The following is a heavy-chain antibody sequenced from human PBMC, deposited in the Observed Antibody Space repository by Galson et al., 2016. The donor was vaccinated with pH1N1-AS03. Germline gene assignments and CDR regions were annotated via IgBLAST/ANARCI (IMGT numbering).Heavy chain of an antibody. J-gene: IGHJ6*02. Sequence: SLRLSCAASGFTFRNTWMSWVRQAPGKGLEWVGRIKTKVDGGTTDYAATVKGRFTISRDDSKDTLFLHLNTLVTADTAVYYCTTLYSKASGYGMDVWGQGTTVTVSS. D-gene: IGHD4-11*01. CDR3: TTLYSKASGYGMDV. V-gene: IGHV3-15*01. CDR1: GFTFRNTW. CDR2: IKTKVDGGTT.